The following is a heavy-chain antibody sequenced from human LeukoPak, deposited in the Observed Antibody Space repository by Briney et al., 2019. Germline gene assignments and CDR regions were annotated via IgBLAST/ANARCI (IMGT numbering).Heavy chain of an antibody. D-gene: IGHD6-13*01. J-gene: IGHJ4*02. V-gene: IGHV3-23*01. Sequence: PGGSLRLSCAASGFTFSSYAMSWVCQAPGKGLEWVSAISGSGGSTYYADSVKGRFTISRDNSKNTLYLQMNSLRAEDTAVYYCAKYGPSSWYRGDFDYWGQGTLVTVSS. CDR3: AKYGPSSWYRGDFDY. CDR1: GFTFSSYA. CDR2: ISGSGGST.